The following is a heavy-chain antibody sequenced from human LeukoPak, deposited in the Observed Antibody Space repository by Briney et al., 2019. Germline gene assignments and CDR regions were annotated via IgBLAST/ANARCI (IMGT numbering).Heavy chain of an antibody. CDR1: GGSISPYY. D-gene: IGHD5-24*01. CDR3: AKYGYNYAFDI. V-gene: IGHV4-59*01. CDR2: IYYSGST. Sequence: PSETLSLTCTVSGGSISPYYWSWIRQPPGQGLEWIGYIYYSGSTNYNPSLKSRVIISVDTSKNQFSLKLSSVTAADTAVYYCAKYGYNYAFDIWGQGTMVTVSS. J-gene: IGHJ3*02.